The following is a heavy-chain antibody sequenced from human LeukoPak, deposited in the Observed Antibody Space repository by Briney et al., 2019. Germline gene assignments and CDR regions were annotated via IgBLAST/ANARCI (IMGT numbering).Heavy chain of an antibody. D-gene: IGHD5-12*01. V-gene: IGHV1-2*02. CDR1: GYTFTGYY. CDR3: ATRGYSGYDY. Sequence: ASVKVSCKASGYTFTGYYIHWVRQAPGQGLEWMGWINPNSGGANYAQKFQGRVTMTRDTSITTAYMELSRLRSDDTALYYCATRGYSGYDYWGQGTLVTVSS. CDR2: INPNSGGA. J-gene: IGHJ4*02.